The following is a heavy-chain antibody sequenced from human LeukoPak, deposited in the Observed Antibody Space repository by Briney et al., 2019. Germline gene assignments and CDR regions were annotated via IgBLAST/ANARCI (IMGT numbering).Heavy chain of an antibody. CDR1: GGPFSSYA. CDR2: IIPIFGTA. D-gene: IGHD5-18*01. Sequence: SVKVSCKASGGPFSSYAISWVRQAPGQGLEWMGRIIPIFGTANYAQKFQGKVTITTDESTSTAYMELSSLRSEDTAVYYCARDRGRGYSYGYDLGYWGQGTLVTVSS. CDR3: ARDRGRGYSYGYDLGY. V-gene: IGHV1-69*05. J-gene: IGHJ4*02.